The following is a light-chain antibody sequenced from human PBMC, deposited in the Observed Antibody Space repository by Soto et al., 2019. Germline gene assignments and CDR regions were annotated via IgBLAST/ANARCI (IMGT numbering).Light chain of an antibody. V-gene: IGKV1-5*01. CDR2: DAS. CDR1: QGISTY. CDR3: QQYNSYSWT. J-gene: IGKJ1*01. Sequence: DIQMTQSPPSLSASVGDRLTITCRASQGISTYLNWYRQKPGKAPKLLIYDASSLESGVPSRFSGSGSGTEFTLTISSLQPDDFATYYCQQYNSYSWTFGQGTKVDNK.